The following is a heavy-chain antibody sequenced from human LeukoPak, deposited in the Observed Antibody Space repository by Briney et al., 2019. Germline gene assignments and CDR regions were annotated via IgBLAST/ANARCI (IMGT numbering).Heavy chain of an antibody. J-gene: IGHJ4*02. Sequence: GGSLRLSCAASGFTFSSHDMHWVRHATGKGLEWVSAIGTAGDTYYPGSVKGRFTISRENAKNSLFLQMNSLRAGDTAVYCCARATLGFDYWGQGTLVTVSS. CDR3: ARATLGFDY. D-gene: IGHD7-27*01. V-gene: IGHV3-13*01. CDR1: GFTFSSHD. CDR2: IGTAGDT.